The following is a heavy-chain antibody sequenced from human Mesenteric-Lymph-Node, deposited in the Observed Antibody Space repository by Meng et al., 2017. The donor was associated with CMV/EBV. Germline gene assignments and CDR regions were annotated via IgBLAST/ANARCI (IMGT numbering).Heavy chain of an antibody. CDR1: GGSFSGYY. V-gene: IGHV4-34*01. CDR3: ARLGFSSSRQSFWYFDL. Sequence: SETLSLTCAIHGGSFSGYYRSWIRQPPGKGLEWIGDIHDNGTTKYNPSLKSRVTISLDTSNNQFSLSLNFVTAADTAVYHCARLGFSSSRQSFWYFDLWGLGTLVTVSS. J-gene: IGHJ2*01. CDR2: IHDNGTT.